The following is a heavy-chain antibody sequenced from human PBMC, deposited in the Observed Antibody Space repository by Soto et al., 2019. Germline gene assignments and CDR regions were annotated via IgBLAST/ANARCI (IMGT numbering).Heavy chain of an antibody. V-gene: IGHV3-23*01. Sequence: WGSRSLSCAASGFTFSSYAMSWVRQAPGKGLEWVSAISGSGGSTYYADSVKGRFTISRDNSKNTLYLQMNSLRAEDTAVYYCAIREYYYYGMDVWGQGTTVTVSS. CDR3: AIREYYYYGMDV. CDR2: ISGSGGST. J-gene: IGHJ6*02. CDR1: GFTFSSYA.